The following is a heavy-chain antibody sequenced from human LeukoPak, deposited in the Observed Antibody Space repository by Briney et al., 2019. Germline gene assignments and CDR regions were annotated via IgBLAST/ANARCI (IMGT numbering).Heavy chain of an antibody. J-gene: IGHJ4*02. CDR1: GGSISSGGYY. CDR2: IYYSGST. Sequence: SETLSLTCTVSGGSISSGGYYWSWIRQHPGKGLEWIGYIYYSGSTYYNSSLKSRVTISVDTSKNQFSLKLSSVTAADTAAYYCARVPTQYYFDYWGQGTLVTVSS. CDR3: ARVPTQYYFDY. V-gene: IGHV4-31*03.